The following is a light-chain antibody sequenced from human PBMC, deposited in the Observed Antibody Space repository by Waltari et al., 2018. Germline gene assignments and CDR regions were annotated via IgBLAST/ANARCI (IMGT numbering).Light chain of an antibody. Sequence: SYVLTQPPSVSVAPGQTATITCGGDKIGSKSVHWYQQKPGQAPVLAFYHDNNRPSGIPDRLSGSNSGNTATLTISRVEAGDEADYYCQVLDTSSYHRGVFGGGTKLTVL. V-gene: IGLV3-21*02. CDR1: KIGSKS. J-gene: IGLJ2*01. CDR2: HDN. CDR3: QVLDTSSYHRGV.